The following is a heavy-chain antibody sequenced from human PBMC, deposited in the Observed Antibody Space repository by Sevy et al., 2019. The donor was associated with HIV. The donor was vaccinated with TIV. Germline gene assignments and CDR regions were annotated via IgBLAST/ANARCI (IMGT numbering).Heavy chain of an antibody. CDR2: IHTSGST. D-gene: IGHD3-22*01. J-gene: IGHJ3*02. CDR3: AGGSTTAYYYDSSGYADTFDI. Sequence: SETLSLTCTVSGGSISTSYWSWIRQPAGKGLEWIGRIHTSGSTNYNPSLKRRVTMSIDTSKNQFSLKLNFVTAADTAVYYCAGGSTTAYYYDSSGYADTFDIWGQGTMVTVSS. CDR1: GGSISTSY. V-gene: IGHV4-4*07.